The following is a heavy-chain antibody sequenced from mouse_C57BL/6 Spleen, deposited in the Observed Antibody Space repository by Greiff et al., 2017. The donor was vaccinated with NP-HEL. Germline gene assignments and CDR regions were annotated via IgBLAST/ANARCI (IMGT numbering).Heavy chain of an antibody. CDR3: AREDDGYYYLDY. J-gene: IGHJ2*01. Sequence: VQLQQSGPELVKPGASVKISCKASGYAFSSSWMNWVKQRPGKGLEWIGRIYPGDGDTNYNGKFKGKATLTADKSSSTAYMQLSSLTSEDSAVYFCAREDDGYYYLDYWGQGTTLTVSS. CDR2: IYPGDGDT. D-gene: IGHD2-3*01. CDR1: GYAFSSSW. V-gene: IGHV1-82*01.